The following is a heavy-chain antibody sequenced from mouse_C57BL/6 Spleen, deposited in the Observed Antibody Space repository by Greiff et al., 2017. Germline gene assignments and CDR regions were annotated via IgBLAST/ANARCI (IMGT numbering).Heavy chain of an antibody. Sequence: VQLQQSGPELVKPGASVKISCKASGYSFTGYYMNWVKQSPEKSLEWIGEINPSTGGTTYNQKFKAKATLTVDKSSSTAYMQLKSLTSEDSAVYYCARGETFYYPPVDDWGQGTSVTVSS. CDR1: GYSFTGYY. D-gene: IGHD2-1*01. J-gene: IGHJ4*01. CDR2: INPSTGGT. CDR3: ARGETFYYPPVDD. V-gene: IGHV1-42*01.